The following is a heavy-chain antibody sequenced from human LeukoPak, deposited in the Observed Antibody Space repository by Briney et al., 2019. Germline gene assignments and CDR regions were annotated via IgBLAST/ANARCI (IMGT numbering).Heavy chain of an antibody. CDR1: GFTFSSYSMN. CDR3: AGITIFGVFIQDDY. CDR2: IYYSGGT. V-gene: IGHV4-59*05. J-gene: IGHJ4*02. Sequence: SGGSLRLSCAASGFTFSSYSMNWVRQPPGKGLEWIGSIYYSGGTYYNPSLKSRVTISVDTSKNQFSLKLSSVTAADTAVYYCAGITIFGVFIQDDYWGQGPLVTVSS. D-gene: IGHD3-3*01.